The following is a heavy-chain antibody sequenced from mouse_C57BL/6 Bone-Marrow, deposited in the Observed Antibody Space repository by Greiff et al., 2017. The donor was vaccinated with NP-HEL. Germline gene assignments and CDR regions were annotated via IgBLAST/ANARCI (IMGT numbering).Heavy chain of an antibody. J-gene: IGHJ4*01. CDR1: GYTFTDYE. Sequence: VQLQQSGAELVRPGASVTLSCKASGYTFTDYEMHWVKQTPVHGLEWIGAIDPETGGTAYNQKFKGKAILTADKSSSTPYMELRSLTSEDSAVYYCTRGWLLPAYYYAMDYWGQGTSVTVSS. V-gene: IGHV1-15*01. D-gene: IGHD2-3*01. CDR3: TRGWLLPAYYYAMDY. CDR2: IDPETGGT.